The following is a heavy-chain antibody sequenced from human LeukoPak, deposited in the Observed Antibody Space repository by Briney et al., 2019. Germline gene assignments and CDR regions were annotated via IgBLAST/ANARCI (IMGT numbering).Heavy chain of an antibody. V-gene: IGHV3-13*01. CDR2: IGTAGDT. D-gene: IGHD1-26*01. J-gene: IGHJ3*02. CDR3: TRGWTVGATLSYAFDI. CDR1: GFTFSSYD. Sequence: GGSLRLSCAASGFTFSSYDMHWVRQATGKGLEWVSAIGTAGDTYYPGSVKGRFTISRENAKNSFYLQMNSLRAGDTAVYYCTRGWTVGATLSYAFDIWGQGTMVTVSS.